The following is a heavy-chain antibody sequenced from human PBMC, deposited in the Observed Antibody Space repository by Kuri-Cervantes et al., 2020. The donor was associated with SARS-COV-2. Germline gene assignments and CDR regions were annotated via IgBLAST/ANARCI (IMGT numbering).Heavy chain of an antibody. CDR1: GYTFTSYY. CDR2: INPSGGST. Sequence: GESLKISCKASGYTFTSYYMHWVRQAPGQGLEWMGIINPSGGSTSYAQKFQGRVTMTRDTSTSTVYMELSSLRSEDTAVYYCAREGGATLNWFDPWGQGTLVTVSS. J-gene: IGHJ5*02. D-gene: IGHD1-26*01. CDR3: AREGGATLNWFDP. V-gene: IGHV1-46*01.